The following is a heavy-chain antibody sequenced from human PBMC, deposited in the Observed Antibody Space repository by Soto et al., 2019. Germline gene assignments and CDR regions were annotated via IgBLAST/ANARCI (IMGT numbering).Heavy chain of an antibody. V-gene: IGHV3-23*01. D-gene: IGHD3-9*01. J-gene: IGHJ4*02. CDR3: AKMLSYYDILTGDY. CDR2: ISGSGGST. Sequence: HPGGSLRLSCAASGFTFSSYSMNWVRQAPGKGLEWVSAISGSGGSTYYADSVKGRFTISRDNSKNTLYLQMNSLRAEDTAVYYCAKMLSYYDILTGDYWGQGTLVTVSS. CDR1: GFTFSSYS.